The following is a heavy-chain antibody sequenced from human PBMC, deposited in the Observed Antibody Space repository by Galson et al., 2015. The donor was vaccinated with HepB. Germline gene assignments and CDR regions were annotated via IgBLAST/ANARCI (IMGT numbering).Heavy chain of an antibody. Sequence: SLRLSCAASGFTFSSYSMNWVRQAPGKGLEWVSYIRSSSSTIYYADSVKGRFTISRDNAKNSLYLQMNSLRDEDTAVYYCARALPDYDYVWGSYRSGGCSFDYWGQGTLVTVSS. CDR1: GFTFSSYS. J-gene: IGHJ4*02. D-gene: IGHD3-16*02. CDR3: ARALPDYDYVWGSYRSGGCSFDY. CDR2: IRSSSSTI. V-gene: IGHV3-48*02.